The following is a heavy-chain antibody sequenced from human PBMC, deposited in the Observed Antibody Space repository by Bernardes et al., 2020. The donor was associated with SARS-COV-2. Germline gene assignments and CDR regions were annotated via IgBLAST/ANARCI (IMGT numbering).Heavy chain of an antibody. V-gene: IGHV3-48*03. CDR3: AGTSGSLRLLEWLPDTWFDP. Sequence: GGSLRLSCAASGFSFSSYEMNWVRQAPGKGLEWVSYINGRGSNIYYADSVKGRFTISRDNAKNSLFLQMNNLRAEDTAIYFCAGTSGSLRLLEWLPDTWFDPWGQGTLVAVSS. CDR2: INGRGSNI. CDR1: GFSFSSYE. J-gene: IGHJ5*02. D-gene: IGHD3-3*01.